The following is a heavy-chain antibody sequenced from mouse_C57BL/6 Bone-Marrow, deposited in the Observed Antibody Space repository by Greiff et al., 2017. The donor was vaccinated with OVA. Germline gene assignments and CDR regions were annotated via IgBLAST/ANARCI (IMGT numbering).Heavy chain of an antibody. CDR3: ARDRTTVEPLDY. V-gene: IGHV1-81*01. D-gene: IGHD1-1*01. CDR1: GYTFTSYG. CDR2: IYPRSGNT. J-gene: IGHJ2*01. Sequence: LQESGAELARPGASVKLSCKASGYTFTSYGISWVKQRTGQGLEWIGEIYPRSGNTYYNEKFKGKATLTADKSSSTAYMELRSLTSEDSAVYFCARDRTTVEPLDYWGQGTTLTVSS.